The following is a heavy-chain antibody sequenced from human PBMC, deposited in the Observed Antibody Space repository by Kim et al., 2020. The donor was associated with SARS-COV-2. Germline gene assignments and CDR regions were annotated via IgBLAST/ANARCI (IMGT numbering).Heavy chain of an antibody. J-gene: IGHJ4*02. Sequence: TYYADSVKGRFTISRDTSTNTLFLQMSSLRADDTAIYYCAKTSSTFKFPTWGQGTLVIVSS. V-gene: IGHV3-23*01. CDR3: AKTSSTFKFPT. CDR2: T. D-gene: IGHD6-6*01.